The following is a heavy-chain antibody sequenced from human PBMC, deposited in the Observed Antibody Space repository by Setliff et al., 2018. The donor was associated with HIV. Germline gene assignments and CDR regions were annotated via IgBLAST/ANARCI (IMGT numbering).Heavy chain of an antibody. CDR3: ARAPGPPWIQLWLTYFDY. CDR1: GYTFTGYY. D-gene: IGHD5-18*01. Sequence: ASVKVSCKASGYTFTGYYIHWVRQTPGQGLEWMGWINPNSGDTNYAQRFRGRVTMTRDTSISTAYMELSRLRSDDTAVFYCARAPGPPWIQLWLTYFDYWGRGTLVTVSS. CDR2: INPNSGDT. J-gene: IGHJ4*02. V-gene: IGHV1-2*02.